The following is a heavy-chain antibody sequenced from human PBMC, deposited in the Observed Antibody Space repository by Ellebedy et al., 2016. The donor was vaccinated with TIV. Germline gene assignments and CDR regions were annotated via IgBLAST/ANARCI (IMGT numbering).Heavy chain of an antibody. CDR3: ARADFPEGAFDI. J-gene: IGHJ3*02. Sequence: SVKVSXKASGGTFSSYAISWVRQAPGQGLEWMGGIIPIFGTANYAQKFQGRVTITADESTSTAYMELSSLRSEDTAVYYCARADFPEGAFDIWGQGTMVTVSS. V-gene: IGHV1-69*13. CDR1: GGTFSSYA. CDR2: IIPIFGTA. D-gene: IGHD3-3*01.